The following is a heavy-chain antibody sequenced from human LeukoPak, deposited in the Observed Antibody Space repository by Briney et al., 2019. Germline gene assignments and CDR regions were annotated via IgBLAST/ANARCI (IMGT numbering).Heavy chain of an antibody. CDR2: ISGSGGST. CDR1: GFTFSSYA. Sequence: GGSLRLSCAASGFTFSSYAMSGVRQAPGKGLEWVSPISGSGGSTYYADSVKGRFTIYRDNSKNTLYLQMNSLRAEDTAVYYCAKEVFSDFWSGYVDYWGQGTLVTVSS. V-gene: IGHV3-23*01. J-gene: IGHJ4*02. D-gene: IGHD3-3*01. CDR3: AKEVFSDFWSGYVDY.